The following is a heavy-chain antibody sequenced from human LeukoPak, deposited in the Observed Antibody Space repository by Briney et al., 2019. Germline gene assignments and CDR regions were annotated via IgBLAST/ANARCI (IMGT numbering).Heavy chain of an antibody. CDR2: IYYSGST. CDR1: GGSISSGDYY. Sequence: PSETLSLTCTVSGGSISSGDYYWSWIRQPPGKGLEWIGYIYYSGSTYYNPSLKSRVTISVDTSKNQFSLKLSFVTAADTAVYYCARDQVIVPAVDYWGQGTLVTVSS. V-gene: IGHV4-30-4*08. CDR3: ARDQVIVPAVDY. J-gene: IGHJ4*02. D-gene: IGHD2-2*01.